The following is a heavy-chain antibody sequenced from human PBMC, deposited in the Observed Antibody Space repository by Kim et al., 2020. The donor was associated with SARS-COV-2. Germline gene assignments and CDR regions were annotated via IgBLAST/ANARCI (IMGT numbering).Heavy chain of an antibody. CDR3: ARDTHHPPRNVLRYFDWSRTAEAGMDV. D-gene: IGHD3-9*01. CDR1: GYTFTSYG. CDR2: ISAYNGNT. V-gene: IGHV1-18*04. J-gene: IGHJ6*02. Sequence: ASVKVSCKASGYTFTSYGISWVRQAPGQGLEWMGWISAYNGNTNYAQKLQGRVTMTTDTSTSTAYMELRSLRSDDTAVYYCARDTHHPPRNVLRYFDWSRTAEAGMDVWGQGTTVTVSS.